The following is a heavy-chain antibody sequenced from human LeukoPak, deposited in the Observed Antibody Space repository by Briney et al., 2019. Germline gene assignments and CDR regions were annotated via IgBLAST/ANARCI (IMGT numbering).Heavy chain of an antibody. Sequence: PGGSLRLSCAASGFTFSSYAMSWVRQAPGKGLEWGSAISGSGGSTYYAATVKGRFTISSYKSKNTLYVQMNSLRAEDTAVYYCAKAFSGWRPVFDYWGQGTLVTVSS. CDR1: GFTFSSYA. J-gene: IGHJ4*02. CDR3: AKAFSGWRPVFDY. CDR2: ISGSGGST. D-gene: IGHD6-19*01. V-gene: IGHV3-23*01.